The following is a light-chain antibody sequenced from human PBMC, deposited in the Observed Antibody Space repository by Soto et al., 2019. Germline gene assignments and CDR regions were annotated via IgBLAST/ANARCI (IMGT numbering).Light chain of an antibody. J-gene: IGLJ2*01. Sequence: QSALTQPRSVSGSPGQSVTISCTGTSSDVGGYHNVSWYQQHPGKGPKLMIYAVTERPSAVPDRFSGYTSVNTASLTISGLQAEDEAAYSCCSDAGSYTVVFGGGTTLTVL. CDR1: SSDVGGYHN. V-gene: IGLV2-11*01. CDR3: CSDAGSYTVV. CDR2: AVT.